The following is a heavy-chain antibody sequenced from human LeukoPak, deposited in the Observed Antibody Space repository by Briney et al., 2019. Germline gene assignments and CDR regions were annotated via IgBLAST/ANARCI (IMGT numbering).Heavy chain of an antibody. V-gene: IGHV2-5*02. J-gene: IGHJ5*02. D-gene: IGHD6-19*01. CDR3: AHITVPGIAVAGTISWFDP. Sequence: SGPTLVKPTQTLTLTCTFSGFSLSTSGVGVGWIRQPPGKALEWLALIYWDDDKRYSPSLKSRLTITKDTSKNQVVLTMTNMDPVGTATYYCAHITVPGIAVAGTISWFDPWGQGTLVTVSS. CDR2: IYWDDDK. CDR1: GFSLSTSGVG.